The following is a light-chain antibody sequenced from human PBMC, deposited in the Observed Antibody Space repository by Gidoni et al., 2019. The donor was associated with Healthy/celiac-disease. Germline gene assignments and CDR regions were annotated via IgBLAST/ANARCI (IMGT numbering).Light chain of an antibody. CDR2: EVS. CDR1: SSDVGGYHY. CDR3: SSYTSSSTYV. J-gene: IGLJ1*01. V-gene: IGLV2-14*01. Sequence: QSALPQPASVSWSPGQSITISCTGTSSDVGGYHYVSWYQQHPGKAPKLMIYEVSNRPSGVSNRFSGTKSCNTASLTISGLQAEDEADYYCSSYTSSSTYVFGTGTKVTVL.